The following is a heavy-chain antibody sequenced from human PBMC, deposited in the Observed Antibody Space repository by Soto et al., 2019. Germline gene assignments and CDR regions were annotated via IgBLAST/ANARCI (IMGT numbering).Heavy chain of an antibody. D-gene: IGHD3-10*01. CDR1: GGSISSGDYY. J-gene: IGHJ4*02. V-gene: IGHV4-30-4*01. CDR2: IYYSGST. CDR3: AREGITMVRGLDY. Sequence: PSETLSLTCTVSGGSISSGDYYWSWIRQPPGKGLEWIGYIYYSGSTYYNPSLKSRVTISVDTSKNQFSLKLSSVTAADTAVYYCAREGITMVRGLDYWGQGTLVTVSS.